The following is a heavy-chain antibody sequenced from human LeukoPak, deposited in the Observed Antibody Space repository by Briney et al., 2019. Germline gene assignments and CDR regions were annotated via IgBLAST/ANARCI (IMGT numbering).Heavy chain of an antibody. CDR1: GGSISSSNW. V-gene: IGHV4-4*02. Sequence: SGTLSLTCAVSGGSISSSNWWSWVRQPPGKGLEWIGEIYHSGSTNYNPSLKSRVTISVDKPKNQFSLKLSSVTAADTAVYYCARVAYYDFWSGPYYFDYWGQGTLVTVSS. CDR2: IYHSGST. CDR3: ARVAYYDFWSGPYYFDY. J-gene: IGHJ4*02. D-gene: IGHD3-3*01.